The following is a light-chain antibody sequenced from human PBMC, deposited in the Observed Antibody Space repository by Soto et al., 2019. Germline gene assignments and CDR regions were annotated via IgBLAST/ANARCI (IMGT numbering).Light chain of an antibody. CDR1: QGISSY. CDR2: AAA. V-gene: IGKV1-8*01. Sequence: AIRMTQSPSSFSASTGDSVTITCRASQGISSYLAWYQQKPGKAPKLLIYAAATLQRGAPSRFSASGSGTDFTLTISLLQSEDFATYYCQQYLSYPYTVGQGTKLEI. J-gene: IGKJ2*01. CDR3: QQYLSYPYT.